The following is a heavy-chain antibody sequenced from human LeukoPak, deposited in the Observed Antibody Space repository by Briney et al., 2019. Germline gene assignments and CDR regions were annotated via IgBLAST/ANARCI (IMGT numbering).Heavy chain of an antibody. CDR2: ISYDGSNK. CDR1: GFTFSSYA. D-gene: IGHD1-26*01. Sequence: SCKASGFTFSSYAMHWVRQAPGKGLEWVAVISYDGSNKYYADSVKGRFTISRDNSKNTLYLQMNSLRAEDTAVYYCARDRVGATYLFDYWGQGTLVTVSS. CDR3: ARDRVGATYLFDY. V-gene: IGHV3-30-3*01. J-gene: IGHJ4*02.